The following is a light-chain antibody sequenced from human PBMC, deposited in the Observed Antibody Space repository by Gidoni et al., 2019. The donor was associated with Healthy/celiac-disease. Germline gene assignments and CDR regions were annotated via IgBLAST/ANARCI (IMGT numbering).Light chain of an antibody. J-gene: IGKJ3*01. CDR3: QQDYNLPFT. V-gene: IGKV3D-7*01. Sequence: EIVLTQSPATLSLPPGERATLSCRASQSVISSYLSCYQQKPGQAPRLLIYGASTRATGIPARFSGSGAGTDFTLTISSLQPEECAVYYCQQDYNLPFTFGPGTKVDIK. CDR2: GAS. CDR1: QSVISSY.